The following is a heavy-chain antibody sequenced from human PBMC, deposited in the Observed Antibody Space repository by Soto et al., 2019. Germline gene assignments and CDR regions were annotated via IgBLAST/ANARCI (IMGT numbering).Heavy chain of an antibody. Sequence: SETLSLTCAVYGGSFSGYYWSWIRQPPGKGLEWIGEINHSGSTNYNPSLKSRVTISVDTSKNQFSLKLSSVTAADTAVYYCARGSVLRYFDWKGFWFDPWGQGTLVTVSS. CDR2: INHSGST. CDR3: ARGSVLRYFDWKGFWFDP. CDR1: GGSFSGYY. J-gene: IGHJ5*02. V-gene: IGHV4-34*01. D-gene: IGHD3-9*01.